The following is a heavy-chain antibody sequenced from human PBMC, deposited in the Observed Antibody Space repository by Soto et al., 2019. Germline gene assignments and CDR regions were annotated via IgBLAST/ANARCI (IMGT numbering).Heavy chain of an antibody. CDR1: GGSISSGGYY. CDR2: IYYSAST. J-gene: IGHJ4*02. CDR3: ARGCSGGSCYDY. V-gene: IGHV4-31*03. Sequence: PSETLSLTCTVSGGSISSGGYYWSWIRQHPGKGLEWIGYIYYSASTYYNPSLKSRVTISVDTSKNQFSLKLSSVTAADTAVYYCARGCSGGSCYDYWGQGTLVTVSS. D-gene: IGHD2-15*01.